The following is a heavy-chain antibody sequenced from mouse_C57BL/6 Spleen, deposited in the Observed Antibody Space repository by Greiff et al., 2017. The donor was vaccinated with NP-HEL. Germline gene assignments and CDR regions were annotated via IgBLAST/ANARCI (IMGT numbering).Heavy chain of an antibody. Sequence: EVKLVESGGGLVQPGGSLSLSCAASGFTFTDYYMSWVRQPPGKALEWLGFIRNKANGYTTEYSASVKGRFTISRDNSQSILYLQMNALRAEDSATYYCARSTYDYGGGFAYWGQGTLVTVSA. CDR3: ARSTYDYGGGFAY. J-gene: IGHJ3*01. CDR2: IRNKANGYTT. D-gene: IGHD2-4*01. CDR1: GFTFTDYY. V-gene: IGHV7-3*01.